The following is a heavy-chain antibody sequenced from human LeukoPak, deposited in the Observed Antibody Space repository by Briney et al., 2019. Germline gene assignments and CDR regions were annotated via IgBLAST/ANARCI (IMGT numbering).Heavy chain of an antibody. V-gene: IGHV1-46*01. J-gene: IGHJ4*02. D-gene: IGHD4-23*01. CDR2: INPSGGST. CDR3: ARDDGNFDDYSFDY. Sequence: ASVKVSCKASGYTFASYYMHWVRQAPGQGLEWMGIINPSGGSTSYAQKFQGRVTMTRHMSTSTVYMELSSLRSEDTAVYYCARDDGNFDDYSFDYWGQGTLVTVFS. CDR1: GYTFASYY.